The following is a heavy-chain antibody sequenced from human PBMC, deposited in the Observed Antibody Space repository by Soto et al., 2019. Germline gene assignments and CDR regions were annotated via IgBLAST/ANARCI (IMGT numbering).Heavy chain of an antibody. Sequence: ASVKVSCKASGYTFTGYAMHWVRQAPGQRLEWMGWINAGNGNTRYSQKFQTRVTITRDTSASTAYMELSSLRFEDTAVYYCARSAISPFGGLIGPFDYWGQGNLVTVSS. CDR2: INAGNGNT. CDR1: GYTFTGYA. D-gene: IGHD3-16*02. J-gene: IGHJ4*02. CDR3: ARSAISPFGGLIGPFDY. V-gene: IGHV1-3*01.